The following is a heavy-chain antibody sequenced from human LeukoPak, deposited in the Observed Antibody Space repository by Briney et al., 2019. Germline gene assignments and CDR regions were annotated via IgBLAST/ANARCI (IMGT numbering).Heavy chain of an antibody. CDR1: GYPFTNGYY. V-gene: IGHV4-38-2*01. CDR2: IHHTSFT. Sequence: SETLSLTCAVSGYPFTNGYYWSWIRQTPGRGLEWIGTIHHTSFTQYSPSLKSRVTIAVDTAKNHFSLNLRSMTAADTAVYYCARHGNHRYNRLDPWGQGILVTVSS. CDR3: ARHGNHRYNRLDP. J-gene: IGHJ5*02. D-gene: IGHD1-14*01.